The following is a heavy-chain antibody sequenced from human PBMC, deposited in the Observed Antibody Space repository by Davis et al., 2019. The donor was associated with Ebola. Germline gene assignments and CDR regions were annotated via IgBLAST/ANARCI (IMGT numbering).Heavy chain of an antibody. CDR3: ARSNQWLVRGFDY. CDR1: GGSFSSYY. J-gene: IGHJ4*02. D-gene: IGHD6-19*01. CDR2: IYYSWST. Sequence: SETLSLTCAVYGGSFSSYYSSWIRQPPGKGLEWIGYIYYSWSTNYNPSLKSRVTISVDTSKNQFSLKLSSVTAADTAVYYCARSNQWLVRGFDYWGQGTLVTVSS. V-gene: IGHV4-59*12.